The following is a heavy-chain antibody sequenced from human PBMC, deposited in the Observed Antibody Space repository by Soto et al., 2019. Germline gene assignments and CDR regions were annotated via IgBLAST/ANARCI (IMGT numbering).Heavy chain of an antibody. Sequence: SQTLSLTCAISGDSVSSNSAAWNWIRQSPSRGLEWLGRTYYRSKWYNDYAVSVKSRITINPDTSKNQFSLQLNSVTPEDTAVYYCARDHPNSGYDLGGYYYYYVMAFWGQGTTVTVSS. J-gene: IGHJ6*02. D-gene: IGHD5-12*01. CDR1: GDSVSSNSAA. V-gene: IGHV6-1*01. CDR2: TYYRSKWYN. CDR3: ARDHPNSGYDLGGYYYYYVMAF.